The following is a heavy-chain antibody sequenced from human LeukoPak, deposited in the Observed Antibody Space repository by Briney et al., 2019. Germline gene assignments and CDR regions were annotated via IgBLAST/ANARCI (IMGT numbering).Heavy chain of an antibody. CDR1: GFTFDDYA. J-gene: IGHJ4*02. D-gene: IGHD2-15*01. V-gene: IGHV3-9*01. CDR2: ISWNSGSI. Sequence: GRSLRLSCAASGFTFDDYAIHWVRQAPGKGLEWVSGISWNSGSIGYADSVKGRFTISRDNAKNSLYLQMNSLRAEDTALYYCAKGSVVVVAATQGGWSRGQGTLVTVSS. CDR3: AKGSVVVVAATQGGWS.